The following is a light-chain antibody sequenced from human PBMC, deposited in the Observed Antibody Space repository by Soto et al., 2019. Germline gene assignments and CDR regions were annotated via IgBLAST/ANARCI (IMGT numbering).Light chain of an antibody. J-gene: IGLJ2*01. V-gene: IGLV1-47*01. Sequence: QAVLTQPPSASGTPGQRVTISCSGSSSNIGSNYVYWYHQLPGTAPKLLIYRNTQRPSGVPDRFSGSKSGTSASLAISGLRSEDEADYYCAAWDDSLSGPVFGGGTKLTVL. CDR3: AAWDDSLSGPV. CDR1: SSNIGSNY. CDR2: RNT.